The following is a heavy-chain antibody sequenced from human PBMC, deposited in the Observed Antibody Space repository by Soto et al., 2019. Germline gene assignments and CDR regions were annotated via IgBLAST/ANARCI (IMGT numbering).Heavy chain of an antibody. V-gene: IGHV5-10-1*01. J-gene: IGHJ4*02. CDR2: IDPSDSYT. Sequence: PGECLKISCKGSGYSFTSFWISWVRQMPGKGLEWMGRIDPSDSYTSYSPSFQGHVTISADRSISTAYLQWSSLKASDTAMYYCARLERYTGYELHFDYWGQGTQVTVSS. D-gene: IGHD5-12*01. CDR3: ARLERYTGYELHFDY. CDR1: GYSFTSFW.